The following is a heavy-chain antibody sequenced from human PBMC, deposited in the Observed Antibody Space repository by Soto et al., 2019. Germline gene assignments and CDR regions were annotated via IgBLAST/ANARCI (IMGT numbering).Heavy chain of an antibody. CDR3: ARADYSDYGNFAY. CDR1: GFTFSDYY. CDR2: ISSSSSYT. Sequence: GGSLRLSCAASGFTFSDYYMTWIRQAPGKGLEWVSYISSSSSYTNYVDSVKGRFTISRDNAKNSQYLQMNSLRAEDTAVYYCARADYSDYGNFAYWGQGTLGTVSS. D-gene: IGHD4-17*01. J-gene: IGHJ4*02. V-gene: IGHV3-11*06.